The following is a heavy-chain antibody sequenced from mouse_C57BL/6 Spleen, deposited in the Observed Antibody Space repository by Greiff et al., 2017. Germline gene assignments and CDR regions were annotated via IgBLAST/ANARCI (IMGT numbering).Heavy chain of an antibody. CDR3: ARRDLDYYAMDY. CDR2: IYPGDGDT. Sequence: QVQLQQSGPELVKPGASVKISCKASGYAFSSSWMNWVKQRPGKGLEWIGRIYPGDGDTNYNGKFKGKATLTADKSSSTAYMQLSSLTSEDSAVYFCARRDLDYYAMDYWGQGASVTVSS. J-gene: IGHJ4*01. V-gene: IGHV1-82*01. CDR1: GYAFSSSW.